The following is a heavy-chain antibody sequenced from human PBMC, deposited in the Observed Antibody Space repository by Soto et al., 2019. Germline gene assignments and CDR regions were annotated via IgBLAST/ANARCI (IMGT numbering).Heavy chain of an antibody. D-gene: IGHD6-13*01. Sequence: SETLSLTCTVSGGSISSSSYYWGWIRQPPGKGLEWIGSIYYSGSTYYNPSLKSRVTISVDTSKTQYSLKLSSVTAADTAVYYSAVSIAAADYYFDYWGQGTLVTSPQ. V-gene: IGHV4-39*01. CDR1: GGSISSSSYY. J-gene: IGHJ4*02. CDR2: IYYSGST. CDR3: AVSIAAADYYFDY.